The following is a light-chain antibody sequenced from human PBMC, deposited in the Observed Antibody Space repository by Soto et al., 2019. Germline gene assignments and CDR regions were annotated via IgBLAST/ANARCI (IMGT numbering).Light chain of an antibody. V-gene: IGKV3-20*01. Sequence: EILLTQSAVTLSLSPGGRATLSCRASQSVSPSSLPWYQQRPGQSPRLLIYGASSRATGIPDRFSGRGSGTDFTLIISRLEPEDFAVYYCQQFAGSFGGGTKVDIK. CDR1: QSVSPSS. J-gene: IGKJ4*02. CDR2: GAS. CDR3: QQFAGS.